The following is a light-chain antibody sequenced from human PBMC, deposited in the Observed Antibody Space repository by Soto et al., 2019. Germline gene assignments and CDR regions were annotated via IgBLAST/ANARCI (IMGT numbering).Light chain of an antibody. J-gene: IGKJ1*01. CDR1: QSVSSSF. CDR3: QQYGSSPPWT. CDR2: GAS. Sequence: EIVLTQSPGTLSLSPGERATLSCRASQSVSSSFLAWYQQKPGQAPRLLIYGASSRATGIPDRFSGSGSGMAFTLSLTRLEPEDFAVYYCQQYGSSPPWTFGQVTKVEIK. V-gene: IGKV3-20*01.